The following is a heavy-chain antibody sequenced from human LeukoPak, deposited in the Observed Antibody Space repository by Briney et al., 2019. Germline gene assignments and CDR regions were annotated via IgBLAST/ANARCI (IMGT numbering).Heavy chain of an antibody. D-gene: IGHD5/OR15-5a*01. V-gene: IGHV3-30*04. CDR3: ARGNTVSTITEVDY. CDR2: ISYDGSNK. J-gene: IGHJ4*02. CDR1: GFTFSSYA. Sequence: GGSLRLSCAASGFTFSSYAMHWVRQAPGKGLEWVAVISYDGSNKYYADSVKGRFTISRDNSKNTLYLQMNSLRSEDTAVYYCARGNTVSTITEVDYWGQGTLVTVSS.